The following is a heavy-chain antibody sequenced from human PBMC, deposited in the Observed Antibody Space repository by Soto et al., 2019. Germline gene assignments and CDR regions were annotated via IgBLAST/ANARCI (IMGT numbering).Heavy chain of an antibody. J-gene: IGHJ4*01. CDR1: GGSISSGDYY. D-gene: IGHD6-19*01. V-gene: IGHV4-30-4*01. CDR2: IYYSGST. CDR3: VRRSQGYSSGWFIDY. Sequence: SETLSLTCTVSGGSISSGDYYWSWIRQPPEKGLEWIGYIYYSGSTYYNPSLKRRVTISVDTSKNQFSLKPSSVTAADTPVYSCVRRSQGYSSGWFIDYWCHGKLVNVS.